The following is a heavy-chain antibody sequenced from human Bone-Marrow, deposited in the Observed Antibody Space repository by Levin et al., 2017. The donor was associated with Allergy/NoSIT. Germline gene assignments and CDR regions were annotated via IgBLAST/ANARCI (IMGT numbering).Heavy chain of an antibody. D-gene: IGHD2-21*02. Sequence: SQTLSLTCTVSGGSLNNFYWSWIRQSAGEGLEWIGRIYSSGSTSHNPSLKSRSTMAVDSSKDQFSLNLTSVTAADTAVYYCARGGQVCDSWGQGTLVTVSS. CDR2: IYSSGST. J-gene: IGHJ1*01. CDR1: GGSLNNFY. CDR3: ARGGQVCDS. V-gene: IGHV4-4*07.